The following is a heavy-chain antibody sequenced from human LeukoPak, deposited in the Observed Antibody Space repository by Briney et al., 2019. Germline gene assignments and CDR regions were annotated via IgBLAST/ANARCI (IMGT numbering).Heavy chain of an antibody. CDR3: ARGTYYYDSSGYKIDY. CDR2: IIPIFDTA. Sequence: SVKLSCKSSAATFSIYAISRERQPHGPGLEWMGGIIPIFDTANYAQKYQGRVTITADESTSTAYMELSSLRSEAAAVYYGARGTYYYDSSGYKIDYWGQGTLVTVSS. J-gene: IGHJ4*02. CDR1: AATFSIYA. D-gene: IGHD3-22*01. V-gene: IGHV1-69*13.